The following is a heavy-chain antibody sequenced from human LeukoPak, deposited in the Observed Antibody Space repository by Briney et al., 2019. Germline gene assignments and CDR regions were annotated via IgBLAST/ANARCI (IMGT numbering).Heavy chain of an antibody. CDR2: IYSGGST. CDR1: GFTVSSNY. CDR3: ARDDYYDSSGYSW. D-gene: IGHD3-22*01. V-gene: IGHV3-66*01. Sequence: SGGSLRLSCAASGFTVSSNYMSWVRQAPGKGLEWVSVIYSGGSTYYADSVKGGFTISRDNSKNTLYLQMNSLRAEDTAVYYCARDDYYDSSGYSWWGQGTLVTVSS. J-gene: IGHJ4*02.